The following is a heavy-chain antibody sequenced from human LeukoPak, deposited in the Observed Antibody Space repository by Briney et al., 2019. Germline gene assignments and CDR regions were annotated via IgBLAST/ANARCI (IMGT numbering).Heavy chain of an antibody. D-gene: IGHD6-19*01. CDR3: AREDSSGWYERDYYYYMDV. CDR1: GGSISSHY. CDR2: IYYSGST. Sequence: SETLSLTCTVSGGSISSHYWSWIRQPPGKGLEWIGYIYYSGSTNYNPSLKSRVTISVDTSKNQFSLKLSSVTAADTAVYYCAREDSSGWYERDYYYYMDVWAKGPRSPSP. V-gene: IGHV4-59*11. J-gene: IGHJ6*03.